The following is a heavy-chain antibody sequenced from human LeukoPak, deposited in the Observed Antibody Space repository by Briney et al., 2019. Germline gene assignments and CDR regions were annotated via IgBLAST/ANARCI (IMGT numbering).Heavy chain of an antibody. Sequence: GESLKISCKGSGYKFTNFWIDWVRQMPGKGLEWMGIIYPGDSDTRYSPSFQGQVTTSADRSISTAYLQWSSLKASDTAKYYCARLWGNSAWFDYWGQGTLVTVSS. CDR2: IYPGDSDT. J-gene: IGHJ4*02. V-gene: IGHV5-51*01. CDR1: GYKFTNFW. CDR3: ARLWGNSAWFDY. D-gene: IGHD6-19*01.